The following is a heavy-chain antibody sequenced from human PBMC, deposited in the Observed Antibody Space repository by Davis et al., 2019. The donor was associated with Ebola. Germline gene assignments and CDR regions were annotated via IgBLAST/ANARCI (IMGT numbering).Heavy chain of an antibody. CDR2: IIPFFGIP. Sequence: SVQVSCKASGATFSSYAISWVRQAPGQGLDWLGGIIPFFGIPKYAQKFQGRVTITADESTSTAYMELSSLRSEDTAMYYCARDRYSDGSGYFFEQSHWGQGTLVTVSS. J-gene: IGHJ4*02. CDR1: GATFSSYA. D-gene: IGHD3-22*01. CDR3: ARDRYSDGSGYFFEQSH. V-gene: IGHV1-69*13.